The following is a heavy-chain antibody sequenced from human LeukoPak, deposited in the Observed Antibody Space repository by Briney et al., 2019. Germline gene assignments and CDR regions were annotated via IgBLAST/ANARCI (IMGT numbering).Heavy chain of an antibody. J-gene: IGHJ3*02. CDR1: GGSISSGSYY. V-gene: IGHV4-61*02. Sequence: PSETLSLTCTVSGGSISSGSYYWSWIRQPAGKGLEWIGRIYTSGSTNYNPSLKSRVTISVDTSKNQFSLKLSSVTAADTAVYYCARDYTEGRAFDIWGQGTMVTVSS. CDR3: ARDYTEGRAFDI. CDR2: IYTSGST. D-gene: IGHD3-16*01.